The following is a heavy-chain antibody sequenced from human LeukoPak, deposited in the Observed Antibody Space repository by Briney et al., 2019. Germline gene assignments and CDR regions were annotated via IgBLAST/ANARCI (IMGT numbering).Heavy chain of an antibody. V-gene: IGHV3-23*01. D-gene: IGHD2-15*01. J-gene: IGHJ4*02. CDR3: AKDLTSGGSLFDY. Sequence: GGSLRLSCAASGFTFSSYAMSWVRQAPGKGLEWVSAISGGGGSTYYADSVKGRFTISRANSRNTLYMQMNSLRAEDTAVYYCAKDLTSGGSLFDYWGQGTLVTVSS. CDR1: GFTFSSYA. CDR2: ISGGGGST.